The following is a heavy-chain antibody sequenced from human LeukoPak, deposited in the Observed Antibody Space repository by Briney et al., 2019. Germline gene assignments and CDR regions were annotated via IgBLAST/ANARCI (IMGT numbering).Heavy chain of an antibody. CDR3: ARQAYYDSSGYSARADDAFDI. V-gene: IGHV4-59*08. D-gene: IGHD3-22*01. J-gene: IGHJ3*02. Sequence: SETLSLTCTVSGSSISSFYWSWIRQPPGKGLEWIGYIYYSGSTNYNPSLKSRVTMSVDTSKNQFSLNLSSVTAADTAVYYCARQAYYDSSGYSARADDAFDIWGQGTMVTVSS. CDR2: IYYSGST. CDR1: GSSISSFY.